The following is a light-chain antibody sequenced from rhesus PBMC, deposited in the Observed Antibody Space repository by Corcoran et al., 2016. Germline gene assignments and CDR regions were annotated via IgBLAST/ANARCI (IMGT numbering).Light chain of an antibody. Sequence: DIQLTQSPSSLSASVGDRVTITCRASQGISRYLAWYQQKSGKAPKLLIYDASNLQSGVPSRFSGSGSGTEFTLTIGNLKPEDFATYYYQQRNSYPLTFGGGTKVEI. CDR2: DAS. V-gene: IGKV1-38*01. CDR3: QQRNSYPLT. J-gene: IGKJ4*01. CDR1: QGISRY.